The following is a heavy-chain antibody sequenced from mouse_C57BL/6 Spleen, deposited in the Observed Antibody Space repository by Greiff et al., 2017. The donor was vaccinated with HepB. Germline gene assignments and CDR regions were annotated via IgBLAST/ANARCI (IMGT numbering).Heavy chain of an antibody. CDR3: ARKQLEYAMDY. CDR1: GYAFSSYW. V-gene: IGHV1-80*01. J-gene: IGHJ4*01. Sequence: VQLQQSGAELVKPGASVKISCKASGYAFSSYWMNWVKQRPGKGLEWIGQIYPGDGDTNYNGKFKGKATLTADKSSSTAYMQLSSLTSEDSAVYFCARKQLEYAMDYWGQGTSVTVSS. D-gene: IGHD3-1*01. CDR2: IYPGDGDT.